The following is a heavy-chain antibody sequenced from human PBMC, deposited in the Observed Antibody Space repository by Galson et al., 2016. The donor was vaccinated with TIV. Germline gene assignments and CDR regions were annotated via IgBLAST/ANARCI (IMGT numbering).Heavy chain of an antibody. D-gene: IGHD2-21*01. J-gene: IGHJ4*02. CDR2: INWNGGST. Sequence: SLRLSCEASGFTFDDYGMSWVRQAPGKGLEWVSGINWNGGSTGYADSVKGRFTISRDNAKNSLYLQMNSLRAEDTALYYCARDPLYCGGDCYSDYWGQGTLVTVSS. CDR1: GFTFDDYG. CDR3: ARDPLYCGGDCYSDY. V-gene: IGHV3-20*04.